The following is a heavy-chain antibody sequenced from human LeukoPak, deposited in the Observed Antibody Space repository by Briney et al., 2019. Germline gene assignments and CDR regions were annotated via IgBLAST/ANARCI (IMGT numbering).Heavy chain of an antibody. CDR1: GGTFSSYA. CDR2: IIPILGIA. CDR3: ARPERYCSSTSCLDFDY. J-gene: IGHJ4*02. D-gene: IGHD2-2*01. V-gene: IGHV1-69*10. Sequence: ASVKVSCKASGGTFSSYAISWVRQAPGQGLEWMGGIIPILGIANYAQKFQGRVTITADKSTSTAYMELSSLRSEDTAVYYCARPERYCSSTSCLDFDYWGQGTLVTVSS.